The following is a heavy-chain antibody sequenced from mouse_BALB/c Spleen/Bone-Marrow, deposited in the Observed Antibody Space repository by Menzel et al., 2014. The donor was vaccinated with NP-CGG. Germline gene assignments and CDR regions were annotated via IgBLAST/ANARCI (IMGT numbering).Heavy chain of an antibody. D-gene: IGHD1-1*01. CDR2: INPSNGGT. CDR1: GYTFTSFY. CDR3: TRGSYGSSQYYFDY. Sequence: QVRVKQSGAELVKPGASVKLSCKASGYTFTSFYMYWVKQRPGQGLEWIGGINPSNGGTNFNEKFKSKATLTLDKSSSTAYMQLSSLTSEDSAVYYCTRGSYGSSQYYFDYWGQGTTLTVSS. J-gene: IGHJ2*01. V-gene: IGHV1S81*02.